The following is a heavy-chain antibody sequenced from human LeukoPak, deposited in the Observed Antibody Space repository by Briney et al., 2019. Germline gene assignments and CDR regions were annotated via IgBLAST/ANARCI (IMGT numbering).Heavy chain of an antibody. CDR3: ARGGRYCSSTSCHSNWFDP. J-gene: IGHJ5*02. CDR1: GFTFSSYA. D-gene: IGHD2-2*01. Sequence: GGSLRLSCAASGFTFSSYAMHWVRQAPGKGVEWVAVISYDGSNKYYAASVKGRFTISRDNSKNTLYLQMNSLRAEDTAVYYCARGGRYCSSTSCHSNWFDPWGQGTLVTVSS. V-gene: IGHV3-30-3*01. CDR2: ISYDGSNK.